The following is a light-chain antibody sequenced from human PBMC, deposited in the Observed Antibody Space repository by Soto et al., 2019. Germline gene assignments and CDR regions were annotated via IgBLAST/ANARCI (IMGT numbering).Light chain of an antibody. V-gene: IGKV1-13*02. CDR2: DVS. Sequence: AIQLTQSPSSLSASVGDRVTITCRASQDIRGALAWYQQKPGKPPKLLIFDVSSLQSGVTSRFSGSGSGTDFTLTISSLQPEDFATYYCQQSNTYPITFGQGTRLEIK. CDR1: QDIRGA. CDR3: QQSNTYPIT. J-gene: IGKJ5*01.